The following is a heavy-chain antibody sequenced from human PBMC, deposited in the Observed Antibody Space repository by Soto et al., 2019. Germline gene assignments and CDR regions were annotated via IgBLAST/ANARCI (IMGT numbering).Heavy chain of an antibody. CDR3: ATYRNFFQI. Sequence: QLQLQASGSGLVKPSQTLSLTCAVSGGYISGRYYSWSCIRQPPGKAVEWIGFIYNSGSTYYNSSLKSRVTISVDRSKNHFFLNLTSVTAADTAVYYCATYRNFFQIWGQGTKVTVSS. CDR1: GGYISGRYYS. CDR2: IYNSGST. J-gene: IGHJ3*02. V-gene: IGHV4-30-2*01.